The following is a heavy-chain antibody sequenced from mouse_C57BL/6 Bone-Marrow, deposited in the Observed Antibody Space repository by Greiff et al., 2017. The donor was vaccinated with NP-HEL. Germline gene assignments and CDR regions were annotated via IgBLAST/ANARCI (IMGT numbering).Heavy chain of an antibody. CDR2: IYYSGTI. Sequence: EVKLQESGPGLVKPSQTVFLTCTVTGISITTGNYRWSWIRQFPGNKLEWIGYIYYSGTITYNPSLTSRTTITRDTPKNQFFLEMNSLTAEDTATYYCAREGGPGLYYFDYWGQGTTLTVSS. V-gene: IGHV3-5*01. J-gene: IGHJ2*01. CDR1: GISITTGNYR. D-gene: IGHD3-3*01. CDR3: AREGGPGLYYFDY.